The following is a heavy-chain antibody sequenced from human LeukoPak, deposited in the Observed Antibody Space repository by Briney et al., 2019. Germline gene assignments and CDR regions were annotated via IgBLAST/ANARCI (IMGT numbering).Heavy chain of an antibody. CDR2: MNPNSGNT. J-gene: IGHJ6*03. CDR3: ARAEYSSGWCCDYYYYYMDV. D-gene: IGHD6-19*01. CDR1: GYTFTSYD. V-gene: IGHV1-8*03. Sequence: ASVKVSCKASGYTFTSYDINWVRQATGQGLEWMGWMNPNSGNTGYAQKFQGRVTITRNTSISTAYMELSSLRSEDTAVYYCARAEYSSGWCCDYYYYYMDVWGKGTTVTVSS.